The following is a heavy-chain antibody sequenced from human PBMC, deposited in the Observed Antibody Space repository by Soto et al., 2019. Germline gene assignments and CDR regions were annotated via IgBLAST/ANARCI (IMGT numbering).Heavy chain of an antibody. V-gene: IGHV3-21*01. CDR2: ISSSSTYI. J-gene: IGHJ4*02. D-gene: IGHD4-4*01. Sequence: EVQLVESGGGLVKPGGSLRLSCAASGFTFSSYSMGWVRQAPGKGLEWVSSISSSSTYIYYADSVRGRFTISRDNAKNSLSLLMKSLRAEDTAVYYCAGGQLTTITLEGYWGQGTLVTVSS. CDR1: GFTFSSYS. CDR3: AGGQLTTITLEGY.